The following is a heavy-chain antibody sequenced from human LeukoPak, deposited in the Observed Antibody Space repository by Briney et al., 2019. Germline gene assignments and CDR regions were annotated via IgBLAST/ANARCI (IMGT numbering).Heavy chain of an antibody. J-gene: IGHJ5*02. CDR1: GFTFNNYD. Sequence: GGSLRLSCAASGFTFNNYDITWVRQAPGKGLEWVSKISGSGGTTYYADSVKGRFTISRDNSKNTLYLQMNSLRAEDTAVYYCAKDGNWFDPWGQGTLVTVSS. CDR3: AKDGNWFDP. CDR2: ISGSGGTT. V-gene: IGHV3-23*01.